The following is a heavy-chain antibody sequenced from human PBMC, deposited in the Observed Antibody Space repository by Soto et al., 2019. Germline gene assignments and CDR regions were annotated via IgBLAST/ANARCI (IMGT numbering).Heavy chain of an antibody. J-gene: IGHJ4*02. CDR3: AKERSSGWSFDY. CDR2: ISGSGDST. V-gene: IGHV3-23*01. CDR1: GFTFSSDS. Sequence: GGSLRLSCAASGFTFSSDSMSWVRQAPGKGLDWVSGISGSGDSTYYADSVKGRFTVSRDNSKNTLYLQMNSLRAEDTAVFYCAKERSSGWSFDYWGQGTLVTVSS. D-gene: IGHD6-19*01.